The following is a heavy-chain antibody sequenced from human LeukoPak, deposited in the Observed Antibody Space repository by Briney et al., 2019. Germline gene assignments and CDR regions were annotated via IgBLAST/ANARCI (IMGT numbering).Heavy chain of an antibody. CDR2: IKQDGSEK. CDR1: GFIFNNNF. CDR3: AKDGLYYDILTGQDAFDI. Sequence: GGSLRLSCAASGFIFNNNFMSWVRQVPGKGLEWLANIKQDGSEKTYVDSVKGRFTISRDNSKNTLYLQMNSLRAEDTAVYYCAKDGLYYDILTGQDAFDIWGQGTMVTVSS. J-gene: IGHJ3*02. V-gene: IGHV3-7*03. D-gene: IGHD3-9*01.